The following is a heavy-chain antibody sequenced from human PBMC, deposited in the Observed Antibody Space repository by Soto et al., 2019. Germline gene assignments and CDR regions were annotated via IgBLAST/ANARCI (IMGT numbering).Heavy chain of an antibody. CDR3: ARGRENFWSGYYIKVVDNWFDP. D-gene: IGHD3-3*01. J-gene: IGHJ5*02. V-gene: IGHV4-34*01. CDR1: GGSFSGYY. CDR2: INHSGST. Sequence: QVQLQQWGAGLLKPSETLSLTCAVYGGSFSGYYWSWIRQPPGKGLEWIGEINHSGSTNYHPSLKSRVTISVDTFKSQFSLTLSSVTAVDTAVYYCARGRENFWSGYYIKVVDNWFDPWGQGTLVTVSS.